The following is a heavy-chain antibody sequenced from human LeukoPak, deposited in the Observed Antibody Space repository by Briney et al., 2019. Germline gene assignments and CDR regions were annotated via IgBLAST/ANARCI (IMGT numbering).Heavy chain of an antibody. CDR1: GGTFNTFA. D-gene: IGHD2-2*01. CDR3: ARRCNSASCPFDY. J-gene: IGHJ4*02. Sequence: SVKVSCKASGGTFNTFAISWVRPAPGQGLEWMGGIIPMFGTANYAQKFQGRVTITTDESRSTVYMELSSLRSEDTAVYYCARRCNSASCPFDYWGQGTLVTVSS. V-gene: IGHV1-69*05. CDR2: IIPMFGTA.